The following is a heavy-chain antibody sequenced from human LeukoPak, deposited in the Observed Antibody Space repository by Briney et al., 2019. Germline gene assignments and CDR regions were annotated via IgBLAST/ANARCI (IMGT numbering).Heavy chain of an antibody. J-gene: IGHJ4*02. Sequence: SETLSLTCGVSGYFVSSGYYGGWIRQPPGKGLEWIGNIYNTGSTYYNPSLKSRVTISVDTSNSQFSLKLSSVTSADTAVYYCASRTTVTNALSFDYWGQGSLVIVSS. V-gene: IGHV4-38-2*01. D-gene: IGHD4-11*01. CDR3: ASRTTVTNALSFDY. CDR2: IYNTGST. CDR1: GYFVSSGYY.